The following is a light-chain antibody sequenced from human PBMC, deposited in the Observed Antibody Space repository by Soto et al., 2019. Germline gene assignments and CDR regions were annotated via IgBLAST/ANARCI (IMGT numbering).Light chain of an antibody. CDR2: GAS. Sequence: PGETATLSCRASKSVSSNLAWYQHKPGQAPRLLIYGASTRATDIPARFSGSGSGTEFTLTISSLQSEDFAVYYCQQYNNFWTFGQGTKVEIK. CDR3: QQYNNFWT. J-gene: IGKJ1*01. CDR1: KSVSSN. V-gene: IGKV3-15*01.